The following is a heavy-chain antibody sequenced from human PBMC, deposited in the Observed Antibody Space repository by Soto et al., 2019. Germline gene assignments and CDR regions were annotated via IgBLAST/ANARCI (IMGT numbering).Heavy chain of an antibody. CDR3: ARDSVAVVPAAIYYYYYGMGV. D-gene: IGHD2-2*01. CDR1: GFTFSSYG. CDR2: IWYDGSNK. Sequence: QVQLVESGGGVVQPGRSLRLSCAASGFTFSSYGMHWVRQAPGKGLEWVAVIWYDGSNKYYADSVKGRFTISRDNSKNTLYLQMNSLRAEDTAVYYCARDSVAVVPAAIYYYYYGMGVWGQGTTVTVSS. J-gene: IGHJ6*02. V-gene: IGHV3-33*01.